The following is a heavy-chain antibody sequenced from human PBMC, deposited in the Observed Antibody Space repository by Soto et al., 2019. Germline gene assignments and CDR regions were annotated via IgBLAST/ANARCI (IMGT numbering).Heavy chain of an antibody. J-gene: IGHJ6*02. V-gene: IGHV1-18*01. D-gene: IGHD1-1*01. CDR2: ISGYNGQT. CDR3: ARDGRKELWVEGLNAMDV. Sequence: QGQLVHSAPEVRKPGASVKVSCKASGYPFSTYGISWVRQAPGQGLEWMGWISGYNGQTNYAQKFRGRVTFTPDTSATTAYMELRSLRSDDTATYFCARDGRKELWVEGLNAMDVWGQGTTVTVSS. CDR1: GYPFSTYG.